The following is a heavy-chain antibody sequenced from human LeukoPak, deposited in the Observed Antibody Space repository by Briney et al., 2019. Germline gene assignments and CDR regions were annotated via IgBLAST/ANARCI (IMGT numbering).Heavy chain of an antibody. CDR1: GVSISSGGYY. Sequence: SETLSLTCAVSGVSISSGGYYWSWIRQPPGKRLEGIGYIYHSGSSYYNPSLKSRVTLSADRSKNQFSLKLTSVTAADTAVYYCARASGADEMYNWFDPWGQGTLVIVSS. CDR2: IYHSGSS. V-gene: IGHV4-30-2*01. J-gene: IGHJ5*02. CDR3: ARASGADEMYNWFDP. D-gene: IGHD2-8*02.